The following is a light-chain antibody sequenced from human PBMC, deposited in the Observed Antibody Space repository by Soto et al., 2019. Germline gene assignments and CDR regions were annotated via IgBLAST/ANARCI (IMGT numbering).Light chain of an antibody. CDR2: EVN. V-gene: IGLV2-14*01. CDR1: SSDIGTYNY. CDR3: VSYTTSSTWV. J-gene: IGLJ3*02. Sequence: QSVLTQPASVSGSPGQSITISCTGTSSDIGTYNYVSWYQQHPGKAPKLMIYEVNNRPSGVSSRFSGSKSDNMASLTISGLQTEDEADYYCVSYTTSSTWVFGGGTKVTVL.